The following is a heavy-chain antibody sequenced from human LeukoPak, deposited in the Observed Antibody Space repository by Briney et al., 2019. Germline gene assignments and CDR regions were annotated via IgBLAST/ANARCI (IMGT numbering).Heavy chain of an antibody. J-gene: IGHJ3*02. CDR2: ISAYNGNT. CDR1: GYTFTSYG. CDR3: VRGYYYDSSGYSDAFDI. V-gene: IGHV1-18*01. D-gene: IGHD3-22*01. Sequence: ASVKVSCKASGYTFTSYGISWVRQAPGQGLEWMGWISAYNGNTNYAQKLQGRVTMTTDTSTSTAYMELRSLRSDDTAVYYCVRGYYYDSSGYSDAFDIWGQGTMVTVSS.